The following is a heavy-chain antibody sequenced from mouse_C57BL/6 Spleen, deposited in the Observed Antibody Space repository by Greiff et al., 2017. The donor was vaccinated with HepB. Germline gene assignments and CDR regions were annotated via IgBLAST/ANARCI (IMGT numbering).Heavy chain of an antibody. Sequence: QVQLQQPGAELVKPGASVKLSCKASGYTFTSYWMHWVKQRPGQGLEWIGMIHPNSGSTNYNEKFKSKATLTVDKPSRTAYMQLSSLTSEDSAVYYCARSGFTTVVAEDYWGQGTTLTVSS. V-gene: IGHV1-64*01. CDR1: GYTFTSYW. D-gene: IGHD1-1*01. CDR2: IHPNSGST. CDR3: ARSGFTTVVAEDY. J-gene: IGHJ2*01.